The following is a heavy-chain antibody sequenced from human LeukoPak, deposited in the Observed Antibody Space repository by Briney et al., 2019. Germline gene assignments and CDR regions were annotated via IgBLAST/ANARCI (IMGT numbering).Heavy chain of an antibody. CDR1: GYTFTSYD. D-gene: IGHD1-26*01. J-gene: IGHJ4*02. CDR3: ARVTGSIDY. V-gene: IGHV1-8*01. Sequence: ASVKVSCKASGYTFTSYDINWVRQATGQGLEWMGWMNPKSGNTGYIQKFQGRVNMNRDTSISTDYMELSSLRSEDTAVYYCARVTGSIDYWGQGTLVTVSS. CDR2: MNPKSGNT.